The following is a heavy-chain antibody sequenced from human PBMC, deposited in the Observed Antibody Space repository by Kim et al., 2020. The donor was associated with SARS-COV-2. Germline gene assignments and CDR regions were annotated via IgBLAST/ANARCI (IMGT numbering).Heavy chain of an antibody. Sequence: YADAVKGRFTISRKNTKNTQYLQMSGVGAEITAVYFCADRRGDYGLGGYDYWGQGTLVTVSS. CDR3: ADRRGDYGLGGYDY. J-gene: IGHJ4*02. D-gene: IGHD3-10*01. V-gene: IGHV3-23*01.